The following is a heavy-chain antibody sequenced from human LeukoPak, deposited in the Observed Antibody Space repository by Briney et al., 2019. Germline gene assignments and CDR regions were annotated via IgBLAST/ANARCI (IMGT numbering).Heavy chain of an antibody. CDR2: ISSSGSTI. CDR3: ARPLWFGEPSSGFDY. J-gene: IGHJ4*02. D-gene: IGHD3-10*01. CDR1: GFTFSDYY. V-gene: IGHV3-11*01. Sequence: GGSLRLSCAASGFTFSDYYMSWIRQAPGKGLEWVLYISSSGSTIYYADSVKGRFTISRDNAKNSLYLQMNSLRAEDTAVYYCARPLWFGEPSSGFDYWGQGTLVTVSS.